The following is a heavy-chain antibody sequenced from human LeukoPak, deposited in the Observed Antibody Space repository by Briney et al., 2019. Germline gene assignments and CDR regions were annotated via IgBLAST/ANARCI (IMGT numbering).Heavy chain of an antibody. CDR3: ARDYPYDILTGYYWGGFDY. CDR2: NSSSSSTI. CDR1: GFTFSSYS. V-gene: IGHV3-48*02. Sequence: PGGSLRLSCAASGFTFSSYSMNWVRQAPGKGLEWVSYNSSSSSTIYYADSVEGRFNISRDNAKNSLYPQMNSLRDEDTAVYYCARDYPYDILTGYYWGGFDYWGQGTLVTVSS. J-gene: IGHJ4*02. D-gene: IGHD3-9*01.